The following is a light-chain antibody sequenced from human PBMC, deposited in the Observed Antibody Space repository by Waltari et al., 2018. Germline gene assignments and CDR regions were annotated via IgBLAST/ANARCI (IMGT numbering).Light chain of an antibody. CDR3: SSYTSSGVV. CDR1: GSDVGGYDY. V-gene: IGLV2-14*01. J-gene: IGLJ2*01. Sequence: QSALTQPASVSGSPGQAIIISCTGTGSDVGGYDYVSWYQQYPGKAPRLIIYDVYNPPSGVSNRFSCSKSDNTASLTISGLQAEDESVYYCSSYTSSGVVFGGGTKLTVL. CDR2: DVY.